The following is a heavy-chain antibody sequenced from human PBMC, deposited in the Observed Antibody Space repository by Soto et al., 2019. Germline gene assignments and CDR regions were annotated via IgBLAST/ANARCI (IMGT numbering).Heavy chain of an antibody. J-gene: IGHJ4*02. Sequence: PSETLSLTCTVSGGSISSGGYYWSWIRQHPGKGLEWIGYIYYSGSTYYNYYNPSLKSRVTISIDRSKNQFSLKLSSVTAADTAVYYCARVPDYWGQGILVTVSS. D-gene: IGHD2-2*01. V-gene: IGHV4-31*03. CDR3: ARVPDY. CDR1: GGSISSGGYY. CDR2: IYYSGSTYYN.